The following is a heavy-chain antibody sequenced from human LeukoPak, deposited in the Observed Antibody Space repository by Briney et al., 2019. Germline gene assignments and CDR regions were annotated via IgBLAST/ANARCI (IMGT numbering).Heavy chain of an antibody. CDR1: GFTFSNYP. D-gene: IGHD3-3*01. J-gene: IGHJ6*03. CDR2: ISNDGHRA. CDR3: AKDGITIFGVAPVGYMDV. Sequence: PGGSLRLSCAASGFTFSNYPMDWVRQAPGKGLEWVSAISNDGHRAYYADSVKGRFTISRDNSKNTLYLQMNSLRAEDTAVYYCAKDGITIFGVAPVGYMDVWGKGTTVTVSS. V-gene: IGHV3-23*01.